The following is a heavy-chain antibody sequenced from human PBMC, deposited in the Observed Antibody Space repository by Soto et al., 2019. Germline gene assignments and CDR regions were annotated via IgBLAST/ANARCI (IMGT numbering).Heavy chain of an antibody. V-gene: IGHV3-23*01. Sequence: GESLKISCAASGFTFSSYAMSWVRQAPGKGLEWVSAISGSGGSTYYADSVKGRFTISRDNSKNTLYLQMNSLRAEDTAVYYCAKDSSIAAAGTDGEEGYFDYWGQGTLVTVSS. D-gene: IGHD6-13*01. CDR3: AKDSSIAAAGTDGEEGYFDY. CDR2: ISGSGGST. CDR1: GFTFSSYA. J-gene: IGHJ4*02.